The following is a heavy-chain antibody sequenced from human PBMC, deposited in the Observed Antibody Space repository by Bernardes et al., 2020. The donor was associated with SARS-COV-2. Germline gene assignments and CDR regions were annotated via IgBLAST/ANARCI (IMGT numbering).Heavy chain of an antibody. CDR3: ARDRCSGGSCYFDY. J-gene: IGHJ4*02. CDR1: GFTFRTSA. Sequence: VGSLILSCAASGFTFRTSAMHWVRQAPGQGLEWVAVISYDGIDKDYAGSVKGRFTISRDNFKNTLSLQLSSLRAEDTAVYYCARDRCSGGSCYFDYWGQGTLVTVSS. D-gene: IGHD2-15*01. CDR2: ISYDGIDK. V-gene: IGHV3-30-3*01.